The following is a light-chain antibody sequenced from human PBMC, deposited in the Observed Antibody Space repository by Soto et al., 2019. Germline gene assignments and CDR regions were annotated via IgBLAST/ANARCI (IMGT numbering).Light chain of an antibody. V-gene: IGKV3-20*01. CDR3: QQYERSPTT. J-gene: IGKJ4*01. CDR1: QSVSSTY. Sequence: EIVLTQSPGTLSLSPGERATLSCRASQSVSSTYLAWYQQKPGQAPSLLIYGASRRATGIPDRFSGSGSGKDFTLTIRRLEPEDFAEYYCQQYERSPTTFGGGTKVEIK. CDR2: GAS.